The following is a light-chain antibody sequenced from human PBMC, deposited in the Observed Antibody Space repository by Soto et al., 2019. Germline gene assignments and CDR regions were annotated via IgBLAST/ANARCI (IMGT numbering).Light chain of an antibody. CDR3: QQSYSMPWT. Sequence: IQLTQSPASLSASVGDRVTITCRASQSVSGYLNWYQRRPGKAPDLLIYFTSNLQSGVPSRFSGSGSGTDFTLTISSLQPEDFATYFCQQSYSMPWTFGQGTKVDIK. CDR2: FTS. J-gene: IGKJ1*01. V-gene: IGKV1-39*01. CDR1: QSVSGY.